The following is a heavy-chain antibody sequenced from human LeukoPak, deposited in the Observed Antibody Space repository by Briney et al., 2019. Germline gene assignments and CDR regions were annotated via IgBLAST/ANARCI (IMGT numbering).Heavy chain of an antibody. CDR3: ARRAGSARAFDY. CDR2: IYYTGST. Sequence: SETLSLTCSVSGASISGGTYYWGWIRQPPGKGLEWIGSIYYTGSTYDNPSLKSRVTISVDTSKNQFSLKLSSVTAADTAVYYCARRAGSARAFDYWGQGTLVTVSS. J-gene: IGHJ4*02. V-gene: IGHV4-39*01. D-gene: IGHD1-26*01. CDR1: GASISGGTYY.